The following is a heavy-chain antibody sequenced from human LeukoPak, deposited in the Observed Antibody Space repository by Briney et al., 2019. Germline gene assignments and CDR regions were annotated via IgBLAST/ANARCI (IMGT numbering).Heavy chain of an antibody. CDR1: GGSFSGYY. D-gene: IGHD2-21*02. J-gene: IGHJ6*03. V-gene: IGHV4-34*01. CDR2: INHSGST. CDR3: ARGRKVTAIGYMDV. Sequence: SETLSLTCAVYGGSFSGYYWSWIHQPPGKGLEWIGEINHSGSTNYDPSLKSRVTISVDTSKNQFSLKLSSVTAADTAVYYCARGRKVTAIGYMDVWGKGTTVTVSS.